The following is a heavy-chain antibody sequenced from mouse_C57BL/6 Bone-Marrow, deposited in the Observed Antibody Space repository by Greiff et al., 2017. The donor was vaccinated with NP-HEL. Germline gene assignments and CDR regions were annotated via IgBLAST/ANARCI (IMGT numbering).Heavy chain of an antibody. CDR2: IDPSDSYT. CDR3: ARRNYYGTVYFDY. CDR1: GYTFTSYW. D-gene: IGHD1-1*01. Sequence: QVQLKQPGAELVKPGASVKLSCKASGYTFTSYWMQWVKQRPGQGLEWIGEIDPSDSYTNYNQKFKGKATLTVDTSSSTAYMQLSSLTSEDSAVYYGARRNYYGTVYFDYWGQGTTLTVSS. V-gene: IGHV1-50*01. J-gene: IGHJ2*01.